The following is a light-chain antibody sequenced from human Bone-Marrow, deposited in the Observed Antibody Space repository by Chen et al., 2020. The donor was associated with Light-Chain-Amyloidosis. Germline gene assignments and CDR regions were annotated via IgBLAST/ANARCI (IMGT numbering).Light chain of an antibody. CDR3: SSYTITNALV. Sequence: QSALTQPASVSGSPGQSITISCTGTSSDVGGDNPVSWYQQHPDQAPKLLIYEVTNRPSWVPDLFSGSQADNTVSLTISGLQTEAEADYFCSSYTITNALVFGSGTRVTVL. V-gene: IGLV2-14*01. CDR1: SSDVGGDNP. CDR2: EVT. J-gene: IGLJ1*01.